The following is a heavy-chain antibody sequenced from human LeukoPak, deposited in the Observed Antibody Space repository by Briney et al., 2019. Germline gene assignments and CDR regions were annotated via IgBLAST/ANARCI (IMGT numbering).Heavy chain of an antibody. Sequence: ASVKVSCKASGYTFIDYYMHWVRQAPGQGLEWMGWISAYNGNTNYAQKLQGRVTMTTDTSTSTAYMELRSLRSDDTAVYYCARDAVTFGGVIVILDYWGQGTLVTVSS. J-gene: IGHJ4*02. CDR3: ARDAVTFGGVIVILDY. CDR1: GYTFIDYY. V-gene: IGHV1-18*04. CDR2: ISAYNGNT. D-gene: IGHD3-16*02.